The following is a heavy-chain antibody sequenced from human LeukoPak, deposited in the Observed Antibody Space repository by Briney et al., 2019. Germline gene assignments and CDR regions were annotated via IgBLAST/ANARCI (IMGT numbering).Heavy chain of an antibody. Sequence: GGSLRLPCAASGFTFSVYSMNWVRQAPGKGLEWVSSISSSSSYIYYADSVKGRFTISRDNAKNSLDLQMNSLRVEDTGIYYCVKVAKYYYGSETYYFFEHWGQGTPVTASS. CDR3: VKVAKYYYGSETYYFFEH. V-gene: IGHV3-21*01. J-gene: IGHJ4*02. CDR2: ISSSSSYI. D-gene: IGHD3-10*01. CDR1: GFTFSVYS.